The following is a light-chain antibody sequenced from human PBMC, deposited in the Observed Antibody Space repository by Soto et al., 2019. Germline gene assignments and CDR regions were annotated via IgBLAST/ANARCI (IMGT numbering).Light chain of an antibody. CDR1: QSVTSSY. CDR3: QQYGSSPPWT. V-gene: IGKV3-20*01. J-gene: IGKJ1*01. CDR2: GAS. Sequence: IVLKQSPGTLSLTPGGRATLSCRASQSVTSSYLAWYQQKPGQAPRLLIFGASTRAAGIPDRFSGSGSGTDFTLTISRLEPEDFAVYYCQQYGSSPPWTFGQGTKVDIK.